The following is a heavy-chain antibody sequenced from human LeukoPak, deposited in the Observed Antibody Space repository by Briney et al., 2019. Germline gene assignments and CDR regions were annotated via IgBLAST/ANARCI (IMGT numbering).Heavy chain of an antibody. J-gene: IGHJ6*02. V-gene: IGHV3-74*01. Sequence: GGSLRLSCAASGFTLSNYWMHWVRQAPGKGLVWVSRINADGSSASYADSVKGRFTISRDNAKNTLYLQMNSLRAEDTAMYYCARDAVDTANAVWGQGTTVTVSS. CDR1: GFTLSNYW. CDR3: ARDAVDTANAV. D-gene: IGHD5-18*01. CDR2: INADGSSA.